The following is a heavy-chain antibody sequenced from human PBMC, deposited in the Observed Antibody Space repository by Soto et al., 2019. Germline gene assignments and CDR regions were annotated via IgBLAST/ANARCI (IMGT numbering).Heavy chain of an antibody. V-gene: IGHV4-31*03. D-gene: IGHD6-13*01. CDR3: ASRHSSSWYTFDY. CDR2: IYYSGST. CDR1: GGSISSGGYY. Sequence: QVQLQESGPGLVKPSQTLSLTCTVSGGSISSGGYYWSWIRQHPGKGLEWIGYIYYSGSTYYNPSLKSRVXXSXDXXKNQFSLKLSSVTAADTAVYYCASRHSSSWYTFDYWGQGTLVTVSS. J-gene: IGHJ4*02.